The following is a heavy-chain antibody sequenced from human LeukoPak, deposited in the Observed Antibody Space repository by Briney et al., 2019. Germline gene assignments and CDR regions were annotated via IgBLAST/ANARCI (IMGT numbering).Heavy chain of an antibody. V-gene: IGHV4-34*01. J-gene: IGHJ3*02. CDR1: GGSFSGYY. CDR2: INHSGST. D-gene: IGHD3-22*01. Sequence: SETLSLTCAVYGGSFSGYYWSWIRQPPGKGLEWIGEINHSGSTNYNPSLKSRVTTSVDTSKNQFSLKLSSVTAADTAVYYCAREVEYYDSSGYRPHAFDIWGQGTLVTVSS. CDR3: AREVEYYDSSGYRPHAFDI.